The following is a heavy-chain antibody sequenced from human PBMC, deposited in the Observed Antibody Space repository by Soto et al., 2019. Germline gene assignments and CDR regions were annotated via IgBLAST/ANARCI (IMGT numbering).Heavy chain of an antibody. V-gene: IGHV1-58*02. J-gene: IGHJ5*02. D-gene: IGHD1-26*01. Sequence: GASVKVSCKASGFTFTSSAMQWVRQARGQRLEWIGWIVVGSGNTNYAQKFQERVTITRDTSKNQFSLKLSSVTAADTAVYYCARHGTLGDWFDPWGQGTLVTVSS. CDR1: GFTFTSSA. CDR3: ARHGTLGDWFDP. CDR2: IVVGSGNT.